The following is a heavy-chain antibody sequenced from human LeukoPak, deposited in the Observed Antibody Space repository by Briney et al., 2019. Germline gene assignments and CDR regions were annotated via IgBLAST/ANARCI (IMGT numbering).Heavy chain of an antibody. Sequence: PGGSLRLSCAASGFTFSSYSMNWVRQAPGKGLEWVSSITSSSSYIYYADSVKGRFTISRDNAKNSLYLQMNSLRAEDTAVYYCVREKYSYGDHDAFDIWGQGTMVTVSS. D-gene: IGHD5-18*01. CDR2: ITSSSSYI. J-gene: IGHJ3*02. V-gene: IGHV3-21*01. CDR1: GFTFSSYS. CDR3: VREKYSYGDHDAFDI.